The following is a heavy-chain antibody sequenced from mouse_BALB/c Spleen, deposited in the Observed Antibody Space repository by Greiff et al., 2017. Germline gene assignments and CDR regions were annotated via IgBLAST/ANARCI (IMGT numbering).Heavy chain of an antibody. J-gene: IGHJ4*01. V-gene: IGHV1-7*01. Sequence: QVQLQQSGAELAKPGASVKMSCKASGYTFTSYWMHWVKQRPGQGLEWIGYINPSTGYTEYTQKFKDKATLTADKSSSTAYMQLSSLTSEDSAVYYCARGGRYAMDYWGQGTSVTVSS. CDR1: GYTFTSYW. CDR2: INPSTGYT. CDR3: ARGGRYAMDY.